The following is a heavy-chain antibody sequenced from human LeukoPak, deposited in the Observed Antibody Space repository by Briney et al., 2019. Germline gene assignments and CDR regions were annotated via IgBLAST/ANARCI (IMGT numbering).Heavy chain of an antibody. J-gene: IGHJ4*02. CDR3: AKKGYYDGSGYYMYYFDH. CDR1: GFTFSIYA. V-gene: IGHV3-23*01. CDR2: ISGSGGTA. D-gene: IGHD3-22*01. Sequence: GGSLRLSCAASGFTFSIYAMSWVRQAPGKGLEWVSAISGSGGTAYYADSVKGRFTISRDNSKNALYLQMNSLRAEDTAVYYCAKKGYYDGSGYYMYYFDHWGQGTLVTVSS.